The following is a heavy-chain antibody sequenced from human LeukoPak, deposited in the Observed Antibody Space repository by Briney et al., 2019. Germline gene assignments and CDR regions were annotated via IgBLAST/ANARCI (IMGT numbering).Heavy chain of an antibody. CDR3: VRGAIWDSNIWFDS. J-gene: IGHJ5*01. CDR2: IDRDGSET. D-gene: IGHD3-9*01. CDR1: GFTFSSNW. V-gene: IGHV3-74*01. Sequence: PGGSLRLSCAASGFTFSSNWMHWVRHPPGKGLVWVSHIDRDGSETKYADSVKGRFTISRDNAKNTLYLQMNNLRVEDTATYYCVRGAIWDSNIWFDSWGQGILVTVSS.